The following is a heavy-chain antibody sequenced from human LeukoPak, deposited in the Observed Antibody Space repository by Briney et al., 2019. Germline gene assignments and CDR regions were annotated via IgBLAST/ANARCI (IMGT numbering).Heavy chain of an antibody. V-gene: IGHV3-23*01. CDR2: ISGSGGST. CDR3: AKDYRGSSSWYDY. J-gene: IGHJ4*02. D-gene: IGHD6-13*01. CDR1: GFTFSSYA. Sequence: GGSLRLSCAASGFTFSSYAMSWVRQAPGKGLEWVSAISGSGGSTYYADSVKGRFTISRDNSKNALYLQMNSLRAEDTAVYYCAKDYRGSSSWYDYWGQGTLVTVSS.